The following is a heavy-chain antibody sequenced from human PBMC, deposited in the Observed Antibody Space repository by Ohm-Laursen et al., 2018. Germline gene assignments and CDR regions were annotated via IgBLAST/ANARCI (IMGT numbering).Heavy chain of an antibody. D-gene: IGHD4/OR15-4a*01. J-gene: IGHJ4*02. V-gene: IGHV3-21*01. CDR1: GFSFTDAW. CDR2: ISISSTYI. Sequence: SLRLSCSASGFSFTDAWMNWVRQAPGKGLEWVSSISISSTYIYYADSVKGRFTISRDNAKNSLFLQMNSLRAEDTAVYYCARGTNYGAYWGQGTLVTVSS. CDR3: ARGTNYGAY.